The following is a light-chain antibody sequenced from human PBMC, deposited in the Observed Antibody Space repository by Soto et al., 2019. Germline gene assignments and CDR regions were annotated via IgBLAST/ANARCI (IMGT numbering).Light chain of an antibody. CDR2: GAS. CDR1: QSVTSRS. V-gene: IGKV3-20*01. Sequence: EMALTQAPGTLSLSPGERATLSCRASQSVTSRSLAWYQQKPGQAPRLLLFGASIRDTGIPDRFSGSGSGTVCTLTISGLEPEDFAVYYCHQYGSSPGTFGPGTKVEIK. J-gene: IGKJ1*01. CDR3: HQYGSSPGT.